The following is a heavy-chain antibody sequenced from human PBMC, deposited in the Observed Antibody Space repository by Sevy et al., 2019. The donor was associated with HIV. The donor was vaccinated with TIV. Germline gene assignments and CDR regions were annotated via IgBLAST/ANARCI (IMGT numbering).Heavy chain of an antibody. J-gene: IGHJ4*02. CDR1: GFTFSDYY. CDR3: ARDVGCSSTSCLLYFDS. CDR2: ISGRSSYI. V-gene: IGHV3-21*06. Sequence: GGSLRLSCAASGFTFSDYYMYWVRQAPGKGLEWVSSISGRSSYIHYADSVRGRFTISRDNAKNSLYLQMNSLRADDTAVYFCARDVGCSSTSCLLYFDSWGQGALVTVSS. D-gene: IGHD2-2*01.